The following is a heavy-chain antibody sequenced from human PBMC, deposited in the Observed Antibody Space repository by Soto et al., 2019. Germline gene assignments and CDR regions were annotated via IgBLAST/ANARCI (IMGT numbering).Heavy chain of an antibody. D-gene: IGHD3-3*01. CDR2: ISYDGSNK. J-gene: IGHJ6*02. V-gene: IGHV3-30*18. CDR3: AKDGTGYDFWSGYYRAEDV. CDR1: GFTFSSYG. Sequence: GGSLRLSCAASGFTFSSYGMHWVRQAPGKGLEWVAVISYDGSNKYYADSVKGRFTISRDNSKNTLYLQMNSLRAEDTAVYYCAKDGTGYDFWSGYYRAEDVWGQGTTVTVSS.